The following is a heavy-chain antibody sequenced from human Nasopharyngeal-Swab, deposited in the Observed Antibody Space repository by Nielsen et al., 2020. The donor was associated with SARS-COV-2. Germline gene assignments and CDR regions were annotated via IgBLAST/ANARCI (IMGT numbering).Heavy chain of an antibody. CDR1: GFTFRMYW. J-gene: IGHJ5*02. Sequence: GGSLRLSCAASGFTFRMYWMHWVRQVPGKGLVWVSRINEDGSITNYADSVEGRFTISRDKAKNTLFLHMNSLRAEDTAVYYCGRDLGGRFSTWGQGTLVTASS. D-gene: IGHD3-16*01. CDR2: INEDGSIT. V-gene: IGHV3-74*01. CDR3: GRDLGGRFST.